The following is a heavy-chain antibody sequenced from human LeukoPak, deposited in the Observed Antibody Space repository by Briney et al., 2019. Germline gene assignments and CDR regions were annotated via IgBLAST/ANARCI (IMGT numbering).Heavy chain of an antibody. D-gene: IGHD6-13*01. V-gene: IGHV3-21*01. Sequence: GGSLRLSCAASGFTFSSYSMNWVRQAPGKGLEWVSSISSSSSYIYYADSVKGRFTISRDNAKNSLYLQMNSLRAEDTAVYYCARGRAAAGTRYYYYYYMDVWGKGTTVTVSS. CDR2: ISSSSSYI. CDR3: ARGRAAAGTRYYYYYYMDV. CDR1: GFTFSSYS. J-gene: IGHJ6*03.